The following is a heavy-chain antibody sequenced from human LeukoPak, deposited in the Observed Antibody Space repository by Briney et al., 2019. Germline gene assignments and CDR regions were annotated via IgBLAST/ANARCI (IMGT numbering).Heavy chain of an antibody. Sequence: SETLSLTCAVYGGSFSGYYWSWIRQPPGKGLEWIGEINHSGSTNYNPSLKSRVTMSVDTSKNQFSLKLSSVTAADTAVYYCARRGAGSGYADYWGQGTLVTVSS. CDR1: GGSFSGYY. CDR3: ARRGAGSGYADY. V-gene: IGHV4-34*01. CDR2: INHSGST. J-gene: IGHJ4*02. D-gene: IGHD5-12*01.